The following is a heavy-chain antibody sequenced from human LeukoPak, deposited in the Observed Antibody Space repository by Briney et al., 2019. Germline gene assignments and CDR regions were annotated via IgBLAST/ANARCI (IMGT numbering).Heavy chain of an antibody. CDR3: AKVLAVAAMDDAFDI. Sequence: GGSLRLSCAASGFTFSSYGMHWVRQAPGKGLEWVAVISYDGSNKYYADSVKGRFTISRDNSKNTLYLQINSLRAEDTAVYYCAKVLAVAAMDDAFDIWGQGTMVTVSS. J-gene: IGHJ3*02. CDR2: ISYDGSNK. CDR1: GFTFSSYG. V-gene: IGHV3-30*18. D-gene: IGHD6-19*01.